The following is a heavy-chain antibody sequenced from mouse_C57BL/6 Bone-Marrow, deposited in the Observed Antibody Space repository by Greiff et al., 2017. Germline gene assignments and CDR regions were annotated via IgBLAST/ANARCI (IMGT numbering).Heavy chain of an antibody. CDR2: IYPSDSET. CDR3: ARSRHSY. J-gene: IGHJ2*01. Sequence: VQLQQPGAELVRPGSSVKLSCKASGFTFTSYCMDWVKQRPGQGLEWIGNIYPSDSETHYNQKFKDKATLTADTSSSTAYMQLSSLTSEDSAVYYCARSRHSYWGKGTTLTVSS. V-gene: IGHV1-61*01. CDR1: GFTFTSYC.